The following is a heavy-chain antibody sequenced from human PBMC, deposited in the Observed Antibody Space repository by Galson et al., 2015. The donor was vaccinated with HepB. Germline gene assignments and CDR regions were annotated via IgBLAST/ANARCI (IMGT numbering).Heavy chain of an antibody. V-gene: IGHV1-18*04. CDR3: ARDPSIAVAGTPFDY. CDR2: ISAYNGNT. Sequence: SVKVSCKASGYTFTSYGISWVRQAPGQGLEWMGWISAYNGNTNYAQKLQGRVTMTTDTSTSTAYMELRSLRSDDTAVYYCARDPSIAVAGTPFDYWGQGTLVTVSS. J-gene: IGHJ4*02. D-gene: IGHD6-19*01. CDR1: GYTFTSYG.